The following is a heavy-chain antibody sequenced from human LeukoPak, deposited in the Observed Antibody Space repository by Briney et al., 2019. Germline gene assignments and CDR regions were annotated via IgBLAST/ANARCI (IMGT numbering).Heavy chain of an antibody. CDR1: GGSIGSGGYY. CDR2: IYYSGST. V-gene: IGHV4-31*03. J-gene: IGHJ4*02. D-gene: IGHD2-2*01. CDR3: ASSVVPAAYYFDY. Sequence: SQTLSLTCTVSGGSIGSGGYYWSWIRQHPGKGLEWIGYIYYSGSTYYNPSLKSRVTISVDTSKNQFSLKLSSVTAADTAVYYCASSVVPAAYYFDYWGQGTLVTVSS.